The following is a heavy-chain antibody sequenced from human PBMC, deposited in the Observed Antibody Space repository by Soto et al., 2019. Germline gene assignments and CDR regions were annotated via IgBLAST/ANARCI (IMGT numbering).Heavy chain of an antibody. CDR2: ISAGNGQT. CDR1: GYSFTNHG. Sequence: ASVKVSCKASGYSFTNHGIHWVRQAPGQRPEWMGWISAGNGQTKYSQRFQGRVTITRDTSASTADMDLSSLTSEDTAVYYCARGSSSWENYYFYGFDVWGQGTTVTVSS. CDR3: ARGSSSWENYYFYGFDV. D-gene: IGHD6-13*01. J-gene: IGHJ6*02. V-gene: IGHV1-3*01.